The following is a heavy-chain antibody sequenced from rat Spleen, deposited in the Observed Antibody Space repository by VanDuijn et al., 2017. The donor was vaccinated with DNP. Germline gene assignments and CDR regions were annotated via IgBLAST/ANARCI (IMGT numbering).Heavy chain of an antibody. CDR1: GFTFSDYG. CDR2: ISPSGGYT. D-gene: IGHD4-3*01. V-gene: IGHV5-19*01. Sequence: EVQLVDSGGGLVQPGRSLKLSCAASGFTFSDYGMHWIRQAPTKGPEWVASISPSGGYTYYGDSVKGRFTISRDNAKSTLYLQMNSLRSEDMATYYCARTYNSGYGGFAYWGQGTLVTVSS. J-gene: IGHJ3*01. CDR3: ARTYNSGYGGFAY.